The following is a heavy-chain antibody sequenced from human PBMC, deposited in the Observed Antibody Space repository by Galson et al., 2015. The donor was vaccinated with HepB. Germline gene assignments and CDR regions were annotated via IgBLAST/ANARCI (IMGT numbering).Heavy chain of an antibody. Sequence: SLRLSCAASGVAFSTCAMTWVRQAPGKGLEWVSGIRNSGTNTYYADSVKGRFTISRDNSKNTLYLQMNSLRAEDTAVYYCVVGISEPSIWGQGTLVTVSS. CDR2: IRNSGTNT. V-gene: IGHV3-23*01. CDR3: VVGISEPSI. CDR1: GVAFSTCA. D-gene: IGHD2-15*01. J-gene: IGHJ4*02.